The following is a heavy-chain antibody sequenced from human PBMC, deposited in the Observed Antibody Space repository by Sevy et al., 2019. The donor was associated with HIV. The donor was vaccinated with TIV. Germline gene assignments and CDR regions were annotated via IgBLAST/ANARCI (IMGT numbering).Heavy chain of an antibody. V-gene: IGHV3-15*01. Sequence: GSLRLSCAASGFTFSNAWMSWVRQAPGKGLEWVGRIKSKTDGGTTDYAAPVKGRFTISRDDSKNTLYLQMNSLKTEDTAVYYCTSRIVGATAFDYWGQGTLVTVSS. CDR2: IKSKTDGGTT. CDR3: TSRIVGATAFDY. D-gene: IGHD1-26*01. J-gene: IGHJ4*02. CDR1: GFTFSNAW.